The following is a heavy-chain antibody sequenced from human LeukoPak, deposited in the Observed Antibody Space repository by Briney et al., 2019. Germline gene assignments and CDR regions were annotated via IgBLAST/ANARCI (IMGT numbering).Heavy chain of an antibody. D-gene: IGHD3-3*01. CDR1: GGSFSGYY. CDR2: INHSGST. CDR3: ARGIPTYYDFWSGYYEKGDWFDP. Sequence: PSETLSLTCAVYGGSFSGYYWSWIRQPPGKGLEWIGEINHSGSTNYNPSLKSRVTISVDTSKNQFSLKLSSVTAADTAVYYCARGIPTYYDFWSGYYEKGDWFDPWGQGTLVTVSS. J-gene: IGHJ5*02. V-gene: IGHV4-34*01.